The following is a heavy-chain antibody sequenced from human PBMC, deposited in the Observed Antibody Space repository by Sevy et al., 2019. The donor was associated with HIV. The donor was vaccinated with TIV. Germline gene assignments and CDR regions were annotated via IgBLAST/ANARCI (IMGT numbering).Heavy chain of an antibody. Sequence: GESLKISCRGSGYSFTSYWIGWVRQMPGKGLEGMGIIYPGDSDTRYSPSFQGQVTISADKSIRTAYLQWSSLKASDIAMYYCARQRRYYYDSSGSLDAFDIWGQGTMVTVSS. CDR3: ARQRRYYYDSSGSLDAFDI. CDR1: GYSFTSYW. V-gene: IGHV5-51*01. D-gene: IGHD3-22*01. J-gene: IGHJ3*02. CDR2: IYPGDSDT.